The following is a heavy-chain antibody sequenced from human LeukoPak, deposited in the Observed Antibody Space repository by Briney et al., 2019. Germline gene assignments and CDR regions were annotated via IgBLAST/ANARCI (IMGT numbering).Heavy chain of an antibody. Sequence: GGSLRLSCSASGFIFSSYAMHWVRQAPGKGLEWVGRIRSNSDGGTIDYAAPVKGRFTLSRDDSKTTLYLQMNSLQTEDTAVYYCATDFYDSTWGQGTWSPSPQ. V-gene: IGHV3-15*07. CDR3: ATDFYDST. CDR2: IRSNSDGGTI. CDR1: GFIFSSYA. J-gene: IGHJ5*02. D-gene: IGHD3-22*01.